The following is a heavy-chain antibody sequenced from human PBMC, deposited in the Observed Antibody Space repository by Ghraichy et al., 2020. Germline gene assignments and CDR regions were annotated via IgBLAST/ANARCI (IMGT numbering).Heavy chain of an antibody. V-gene: IGHV4-59*08. CDR3: ARRGRGYSLYYYGLDV. Sequence: SETLSLTCSVSGGSIRPHYWSWIRQPPGKGLEWIGYVHYTGGSDYDPSLKSRVSISVDTSKNQFSLTLTSVTAADTAVYYCARRGRGYSLYYYGLDVWGRATTLTVSS. CDR2: VHYTGGS. CDR1: GGSIRPHY. J-gene: IGHJ6*02. D-gene: IGHD5-18*01.